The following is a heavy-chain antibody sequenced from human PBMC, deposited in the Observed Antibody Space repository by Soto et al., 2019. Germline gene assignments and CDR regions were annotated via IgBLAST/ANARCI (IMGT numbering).Heavy chain of an antibody. V-gene: IGHV4-59*12. D-gene: IGHD6-13*01. J-gene: IGHJ5*02. CDR3: ARFIAAAGIDP. CDR2: IYNSESS. Sequence: SETLSLTCTVSGCSISSYYWSLIRQPPEKGLEWIGYIYNSESSNYNPSLKSRVTISVDTSKNQFSLKLSSVTAADTAVYYCARFIAAAGIDPWGQGTLVTVSS. CDR1: GCSISSYY.